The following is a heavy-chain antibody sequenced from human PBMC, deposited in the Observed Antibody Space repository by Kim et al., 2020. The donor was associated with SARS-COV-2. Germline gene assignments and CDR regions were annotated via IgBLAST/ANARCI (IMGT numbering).Heavy chain of an antibody. J-gene: IGHJ4*02. CDR1: GYTFTSYG. Sequence: ASVKVSCKASGYTFTSYGISWVRQAPGQGLEWMGWISAYNGNTNYAQKLQGRVTMTTDTSTSTAYMELRSLRSDDTAVYYCARDAGSIAVAGHLDYWGQGTLVTVSS. CDR2: ISAYNGNT. V-gene: IGHV1-18*01. D-gene: IGHD6-19*01. CDR3: ARDAGSIAVAGHLDY.